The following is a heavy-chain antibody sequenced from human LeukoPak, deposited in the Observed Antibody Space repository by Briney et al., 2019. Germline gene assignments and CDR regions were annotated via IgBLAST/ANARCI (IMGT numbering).Heavy chain of an antibody. J-gene: IGHJ6*03. Sequence: SETLSLTCAVYGGSFSGYYWSWLRQPPGKGLEWIGEINHSGSTNYNPSLKSRVTISVDTSKNQFSLKLSSVTAADTAVYYCARGATTYYYDSSGYRRGHYNYYYMDVWGKGTTVTVSS. CDR2: INHSGST. V-gene: IGHV4-34*01. CDR1: GGSFSGYY. CDR3: ARGATTYYYDSSGYRRGHYNYYYMDV. D-gene: IGHD3-22*01.